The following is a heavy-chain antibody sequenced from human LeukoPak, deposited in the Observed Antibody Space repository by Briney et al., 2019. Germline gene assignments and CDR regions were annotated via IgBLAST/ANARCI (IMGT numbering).Heavy chain of an antibody. CDR1: GYTFSDTFSNYW. CDR3: ARLGTPYFYYYMDV. CDR2: IYPGDSET. V-gene: IGHV5-51*01. D-gene: IGHD3-10*01. Sequence: GESLKISRKASGYTFSDTFSNYWIAWVRQMPGKGLEWMGIIYPGDSETKYSPSFEGQVTFSADKSNSIVYLHWSSLKASDTAMYYCARLGTPYFYYYMDVWGEGTTVTVSS. J-gene: IGHJ6*03.